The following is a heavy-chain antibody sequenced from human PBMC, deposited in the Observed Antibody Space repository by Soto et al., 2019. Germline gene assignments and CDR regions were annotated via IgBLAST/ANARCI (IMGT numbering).Heavy chain of an antibody. CDR2: IGAGSTP. V-gene: IGHV3-23*01. D-gene: IGHD1-26*01. J-gene: IGHJ4*02. CDR1: GFTFSSHA. Sequence: EVQLLESGGGLVQPGGSLRLSCAASGFTFSSHAMSWVRRAPGKGLEWVSAIGAGSTPYYADSVKGRFTISRDNSKNMLNLQMNSLGAEDTAVYYCTRHSGNDQGGRNFDSWGQGTLVTVSS. CDR3: TRHSGNDQGGRNFDS.